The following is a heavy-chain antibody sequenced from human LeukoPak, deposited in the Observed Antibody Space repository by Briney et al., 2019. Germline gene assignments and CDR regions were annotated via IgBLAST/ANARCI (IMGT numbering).Heavy chain of an antibody. J-gene: IGHJ4*02. V-gene: IGHV3-23*01. D-gene: IGHD2-21*02. CDR1: GFTFSSYA. CDR3: ARDGVTSSVDY. CDR2: ISGSGGST. Sequence: GGSLRLSCAASGFTFSSYAMSWVRQAPGKGLEWVSAISGSGGSTYYADSVKGRFTISRDNAKNSLYLQMNGLRAEDTAVYYCARDGVTSSVDYWGQGTLVTVSS.